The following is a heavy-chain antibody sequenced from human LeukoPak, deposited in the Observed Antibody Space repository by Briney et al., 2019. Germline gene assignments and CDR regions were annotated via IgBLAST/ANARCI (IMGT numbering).Heavy chain of an antibody. CDR3: ARKGRGPYGSVNGYFDY. CDR1: GNSLSSGYY. Sequence: SETLSLTCTVSGNSLSSGYYWGWSRQPPGKGREGIGIIYHTGTTYYNSSLKRRATISVDTSKNQFSLKLNFVTAADTAVYYCARKGRGPYGSVNGYFDYWGQGTLVTVSS. D-gene: IGHD3-10*01. V-gene: IGHV4-38-2*02. J-gene: IGHJ4*02. CDR2: IYHTGTT.